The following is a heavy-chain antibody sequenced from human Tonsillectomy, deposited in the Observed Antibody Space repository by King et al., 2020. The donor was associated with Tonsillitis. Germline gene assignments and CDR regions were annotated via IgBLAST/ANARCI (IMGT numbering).Heavy chain of an antibody. CDR3: VRHGSWCFNF. CDR2: IKKDGSTQ. V-gene: IGHV3-7*01. D-gene: IGHD1-26*01. CDR1: GFTFSNYW. Sequence: DVQLVESGGGLVQPGGSLRLSCAASGFTFSNYWMGWVRRAPGKGLEWVANIKKDGSTQYYGDSVKGRFTISRDNAKNSVYLQMNSLRAEDTAVYYCVRHGSWCFNFWGQGTLVTVSS. J-gene: IGHJ4*02.